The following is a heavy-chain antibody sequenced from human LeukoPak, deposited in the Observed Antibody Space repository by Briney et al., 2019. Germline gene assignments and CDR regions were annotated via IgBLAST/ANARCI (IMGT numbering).Heavy chain of an antibody. J-gene: IGHJ4*02. CDR3: ARDLHYFDSSGYYLCYFDS. CDR2: ISYSGST. V-gene: IGHV4-59*01. CDR1: GGSINRYY. D-gene: IGHD3-22*01. Sequence: PSETLSLTCTVSGGSINRYYWSWIRQPPGKGLEWIGYISYSGSTNYNPSLKSRVIISVDTSKNQFSLKLNSVTAADTAVYYCARDLHYFDSSGYYLCYFDSWGQGTLVTVSS.